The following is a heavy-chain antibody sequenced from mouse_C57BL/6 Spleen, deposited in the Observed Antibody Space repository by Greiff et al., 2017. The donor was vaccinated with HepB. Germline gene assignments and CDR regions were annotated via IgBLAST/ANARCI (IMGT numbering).Heavy chain of an antibody. J-gene: IGHJ1*03. Sequence: EVKLMESGGGLVKPGGSLKLSCAASGFTFSDYGMHWVRQAPEKGLEWVAYISSGSSTIYYADTVKGRFTISRDNAKNTLFLQMTSLRSEDTAMYYCARGRNWYVDVWGTGTTVTVSS. CDR1: GFTFSDYG. CDR2: ISSGSSTI. V-gene: IGHV5-17*01. CDR3: ARGRNWYVDV.